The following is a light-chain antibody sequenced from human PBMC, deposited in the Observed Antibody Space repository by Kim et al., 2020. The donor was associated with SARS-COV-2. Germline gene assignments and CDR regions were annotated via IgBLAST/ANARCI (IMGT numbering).Light chain of an antibody. CDR1: KLGDKY. Sequence: SYELNQPPSVSVSPGQTASITCSGDKLGDKYACWYQQKPGQSPVLVIYQDTKRPSGIPERFSGSNSGNTATLTISGTQAMDEADYYCQAWDSSTVFGTGT. V-gene: IGLV3-1*01. J-gene: IGLJ1*01. CDR2: QDT. CDR3: QAWDSSTV.